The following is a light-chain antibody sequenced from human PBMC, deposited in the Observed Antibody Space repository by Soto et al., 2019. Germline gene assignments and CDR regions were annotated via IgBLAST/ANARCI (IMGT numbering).Light chain of an antibody. CDR1: QSISSW. CDR3: RQYDNYLLI. CDR2: DAS. V-gene: IGKV1-5*01. J-gene: IGKJ4*01. Sequence: DIQMAIKRSEQRGVVEDSRSRTSRASQSISSWLAWYQQKPGKAPKLLIYDASSLESGVPSRFSGSGSGTEYTLACSSRQPEDLATYYFRQYDNYLLIFRGGTKVDIK.